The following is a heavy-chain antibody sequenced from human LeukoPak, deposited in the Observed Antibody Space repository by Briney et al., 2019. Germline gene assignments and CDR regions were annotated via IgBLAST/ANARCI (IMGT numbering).Heavy chain of an antibody. D-gene: IGHD6-13*01. CDR1: GFTFSTYW. CDR3: ARDPGTLATYFDY. Sequence: GGSLRLSCAASGFTFSTYWMHWVRQAPGEGLVWVSRVNSDGSRTNYADSVKGRFTISRDNAKNTLCLQMNSLRAEDTAIYYCARDPGTLATYFDYWGPGTLVTVSS. CDR2: VNSDGSRT. V-gene: IGHV3-74*01. J-gene: IGHJ4*02.